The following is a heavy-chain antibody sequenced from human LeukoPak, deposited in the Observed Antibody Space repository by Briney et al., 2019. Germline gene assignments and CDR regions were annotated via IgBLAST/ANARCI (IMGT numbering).Heavy chain of an antibody. CDR2: IYSTGST. CDR3: ASVRGYSSGWYASGFDP. Sequence: PSETLSLTCTVSGGSISSGGYYWSWIRQPAGKGLEYIGRIYSTGSTNYNPSLRSRVTISVDTSKNHFSLKLSSVTAADTAVYYCASVRGYSSGWYASGFDPWGQGTLVTVSS. J-gene: IGHJ5*02. D-gene: IGHD6-19*01. CDR1: GGSISSGGYY. V-gene: IGHV4-61*02.